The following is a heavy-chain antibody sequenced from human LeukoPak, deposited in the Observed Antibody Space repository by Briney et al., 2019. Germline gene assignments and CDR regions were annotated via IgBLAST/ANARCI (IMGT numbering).Heavy chain of an antibody. CDR3: ARDDRQQLALY. J-gene: IGHJ4*02. V-gene: IGHV3-66*01. CDR1: GFTVSSNY. CDR2: IYSGGST. D-gene: IGHD6-13*01. Sequence: GRSLRLSCAASGFTVSSNYMSWVRQAPGKGLEWVSVIYSGGSTYYADSVKGRFTISRDNSKNTLYLQMNSLRAEDTAVYYCARDDRQQLALYWGQGTLVTVSS.